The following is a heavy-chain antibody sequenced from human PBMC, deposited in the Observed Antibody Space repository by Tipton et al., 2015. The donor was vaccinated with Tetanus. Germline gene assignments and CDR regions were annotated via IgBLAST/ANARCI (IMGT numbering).Heavy chain of an antibody. Sequence: TLSLTCTVSGGSMSSSDYYWDWIRQPPGKGLEWIGGISHSGRTYYNRTLKGRSTMSVDTSKTHFSLRLRLVTAADTAAYYCARLREVVSRSGWALDYWGQGILVTVSS. CDR3: ARLREVVSRSGWALDY. CDR2: ISHSGRT. V-gene: IGHV4-39*02. D-gene: IGHD5/OR15-5a*01. J-gene: IGHJ4*02. CDR1: GGSMSSSDYY.